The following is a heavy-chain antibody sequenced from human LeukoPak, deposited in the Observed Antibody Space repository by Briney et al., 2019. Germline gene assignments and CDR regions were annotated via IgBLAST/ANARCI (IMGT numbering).Heavy chain of an antibody. J-gene: IGHJ4*02. CDR3: ARGVVQGGPFYDY. V-gene: IGHV4-31*03. CDR1: GGSISSGGYY. Sequence: PSETLSLTCTVSGGSISSGGYYWSWIRQHPGKGLEWIGYIYYSGSTYYNPSLKSRVTISVDTSKNQFSLKLSSVTAADTAVYYCARGVVQGGPFYDYWGQGTLVTVSS. CDR2: IYYSGST. D-gene: IGHD2-15*01.